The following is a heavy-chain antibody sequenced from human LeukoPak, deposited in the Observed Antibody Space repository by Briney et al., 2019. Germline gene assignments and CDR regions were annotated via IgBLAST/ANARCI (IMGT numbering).Heavy chain of an antibody. CDR2: INPNSGGT. CDR1: GYTFTGYY. CDR3: ARERDMTTVTTGWFDP. Sequence: ASVKVSCKASGYTFTGYYMHWVRQAPGQGLEWMGWINPNSGGTNYAQKFQGRVTMTRDTSISTAYMELSRLRPDDTAVYYCARERDMTTVTTGWFDPWGQGTLVTVSS. V-gene: IGHV1-2*02. J-gene: IGHJ5*02. D-gene: IGHD4-11*01.